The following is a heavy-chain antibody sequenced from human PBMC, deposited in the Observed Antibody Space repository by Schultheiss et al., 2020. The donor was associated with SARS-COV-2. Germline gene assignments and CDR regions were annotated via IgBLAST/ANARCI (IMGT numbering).Heavy chain of an antibody. J-gene: IGHJ3*02. D-gene: IGHD3-16*01. Sequence: GSLRLSCAVYGGSFSGYYWSWIRQPPGKGLEWIGEINHSGSTNYNPSLKSRVTISVDTSKNQFSLKLSSVTAADTAVYYCARVGRSDAFDIWGQGTMVTV. CDR1: GGSFSGYY. CDR3: ARVGRSDAFDI. CDR2: INHSGST. V-gene: IGHV4-34*01.